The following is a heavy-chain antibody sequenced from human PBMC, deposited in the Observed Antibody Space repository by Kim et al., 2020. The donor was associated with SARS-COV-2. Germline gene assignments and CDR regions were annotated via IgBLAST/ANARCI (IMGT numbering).Heavy chain of an antibody. V-gene: IGHV4-30-4*01. J-gene: IGHJ4*01. D-gene: IGHD3-10*01. CDR1: GASISSGDYY. CDR3: ASVAGDSGPYPYYFD. Sequence: SETLSLTCTVSGASISSGDYYWSWIRQPPGKGLEWIGRISNGGTTYYNPFLESRVIISLDMSTNQFSLKLSSETAADTAEYYCASVAGDSGPYPYYFD. CDR2: ISNGGTT.